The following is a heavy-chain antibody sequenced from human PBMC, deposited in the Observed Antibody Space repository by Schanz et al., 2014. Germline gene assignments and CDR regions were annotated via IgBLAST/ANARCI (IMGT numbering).Heavy chain of an antibody. J-gene: IGHJ4*02. V-gene: IGHV4-39*01. Sequence: QLQLQESGPGLVKPSETLSLTCTVSGGSISSSNYYWGWIRQPPGKGLEWIESIYYSGSTYYNPSYKSRVTSSVDTSKNQFSLKRSSVTAADTAVYYCARQFYDILTGYWFPYYFDYWGQGTLVTVSS. CDR2: IYYSGST. CDR3: ARQFYDILTGYWFPYYFDY. CDR1: GGSISSSNYY. D-gene: IGHD3-9*01.